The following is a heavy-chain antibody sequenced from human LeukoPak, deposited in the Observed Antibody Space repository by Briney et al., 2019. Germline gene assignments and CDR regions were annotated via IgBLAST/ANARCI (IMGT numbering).Heavy chain of an antibody. CDR3: ARVYYGMDV. CDR1: GGSFSGYY. Sequence: PSETLSLTCAVYGGSFSGYYWSWIRQPPGKGLEWNGEINHSGSTNYNPSLKSRVTISVDTSKNQFSLKLSSVTAADTAVYYCARVYYGMDVWGQGTTVTVSS. CDR2: INHSGST. J-gene: IGHJ6*02. V-gene: IGHV4-34*01.